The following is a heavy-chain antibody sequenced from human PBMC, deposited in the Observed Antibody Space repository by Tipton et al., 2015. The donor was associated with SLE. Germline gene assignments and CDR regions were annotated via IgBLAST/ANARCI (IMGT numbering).Heavy chain of an antibody. V-gene: IGHV4-34*01. Sequence: TLSLTCAVYGGSFSGYYWSWIRQPPGKGLEWIGEINHSGSTNYNPSLKSRVTISVDTSKNQFYLKLSSATAADTAVYYCARFTIFGVVIIQDYYYYMDVWGKGTTVTVSS. D-gene: IGHD3-3*01. CDR1: GGSFSGYY. J-gene: IGHJ6*03. CDR3: ARFTIFGVVIIQDYYYYMDV. CDR2: INHSGST.